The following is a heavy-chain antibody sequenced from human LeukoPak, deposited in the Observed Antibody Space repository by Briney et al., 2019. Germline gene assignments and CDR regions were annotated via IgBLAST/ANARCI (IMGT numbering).Heavy chain of an antibody. D-gene: IGHD6-19*01. V-gene: IGHV4-59*12. CDR3: AREHVAVAGGSVDY. CDR2: IYYSGST. J-gene: IGHJ4*02. CDR1: GGSISSYY. Sequence: PSETLSLTCTVSGGSISSYYWSWIRQPPGKGLEWIGYIYYSGSTNYNPSLKSRVTISVDTSKNQFSLKLSSVTAADTAVYYCAREHVAVAGGSVDYWGQGTLVTVSS.